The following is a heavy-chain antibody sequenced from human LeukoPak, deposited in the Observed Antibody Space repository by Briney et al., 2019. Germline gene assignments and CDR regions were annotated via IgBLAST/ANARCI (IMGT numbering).Heavy chain of an antibody. CDR2: ISTSSGHI. V-gene: IGHV3-21*01. CDR3: APDTIFGAY. Sequence: PGGSLRFSCAASGFTFNTYNMNWVRQAPGKGLEWVSSISTSSGHIYYADSVKGRFTISRDNAKNSLYLQMNSLRAEDTAVYYCAPDTIFGAYWGQGTLVTVSS. J-gene: IGHJ4*02. D-gene: IGHD3-3*01. CDR1: GFTFNTYN.